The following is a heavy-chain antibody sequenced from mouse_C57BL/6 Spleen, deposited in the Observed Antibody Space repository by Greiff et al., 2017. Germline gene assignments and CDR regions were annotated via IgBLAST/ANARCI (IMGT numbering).Heavy chain of an antibody. CDR2: IDPETGGT. CDR3: PITTVVAIDY. V-gene: IGHV1-15*01. D-gene: IGHD1-1*01. CDR1: GYTFTDYE. J-gene: IGHJ2*01. Sequence: QVHVKQSGAELVRPGASVTLSCKASGYTFTDYEMHWVKQTPVHGLEWIGAIDPETGGTASNQKFKGKAILTADKSSSTAYMELRSLTSEDSAVYYCPITTVVAIDYWGQGTTLTVSS.